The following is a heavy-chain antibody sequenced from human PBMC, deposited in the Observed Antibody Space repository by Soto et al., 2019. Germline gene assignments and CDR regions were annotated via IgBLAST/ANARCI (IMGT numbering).Heavy chain of an antibody. CDR3: ARFGPSMAKSTGCTNGMDV. D-gene: IGHD2-8*01. V-gene: IGHV1-69*12. CDR2: IIPIFGTA. J-gene: IGHJ6*01. Sequence: QVQLVQSGAEVKKPGSSVKVSCKASGGTFSSYAISWVRQAPGQGLEWMGGIIPIFGTANYAQKFQGRVTITADESTSTAYMELSSLRSEDTAVYYCARFGPSMAKSTGCTNGMDVWGQGTKVSVSS. CDR1: GGTFSSYA.